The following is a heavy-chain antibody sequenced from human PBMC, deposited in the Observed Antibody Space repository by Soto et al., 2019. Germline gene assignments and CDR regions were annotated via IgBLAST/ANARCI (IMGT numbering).Heavy chain of an antibody. Sequence: EVQLVESGGGLVQPGGSLRLSCAASGFTFSSYSMNWVRQAPGKGLEWVSSISSSSSYIYYADSVQGRFTISRDNAKNSLYLQMNSLRAEDTAVYYCARDQVTIFGETFYYYYGMDVWGQGTTVTVSS. V-gene: IGHV3-21*01. D-gene: IGHD3-3*01. CDR1: GFTFSSYS. CDR2: ISSSSSYI. J-gene: IGHJ6*02. CDR3: ARDQVTIFGETFYYYYGMDV.